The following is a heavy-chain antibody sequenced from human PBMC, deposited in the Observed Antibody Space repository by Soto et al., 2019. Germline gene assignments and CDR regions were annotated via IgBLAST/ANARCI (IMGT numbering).Heavy chain of an antibody. Sequence: QVQLVQSGAEVKKPGSSVKVSCKASGGTFSSYAISWVRQAPGQGLEWMGGIIPIFGTANYAQKFQGRVTITADESTSTAYMELSSLRSEDAAVYYCARVVVVVAATLGGMDVWGQGTTVTVSS. J-gene: IGHJ6*02. CDR2: IIPIFGTA. CDR1: GGTFSSYA. V-gene: IGHV1-69*01. CDR3: ARVVVVVAATLGGMDV. D-gene: IGHD2-15*01.